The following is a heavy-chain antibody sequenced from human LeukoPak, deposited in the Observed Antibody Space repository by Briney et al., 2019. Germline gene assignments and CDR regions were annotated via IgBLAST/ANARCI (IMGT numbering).Heavy chain of an antibody. CDR2: IIPFFCTA. V-gene: IGHV1-69*01. CDR3: AGQKVLRYFDWLLYPASPIDY. CDR1: GGTFSSYA. J-gene: IGHJ4*02. D-gene: IGHD3-9*01. Sequence: SVNVSCKASGGTFSSYAISWVRQAPGQGLEWMGGIIPFFCTANYAQKFQGRVTITADESTSTAYMELSSLRSEDTAVYYCAGQKVLRYFDWLLYPASPIDYWGQETLVAVSS.